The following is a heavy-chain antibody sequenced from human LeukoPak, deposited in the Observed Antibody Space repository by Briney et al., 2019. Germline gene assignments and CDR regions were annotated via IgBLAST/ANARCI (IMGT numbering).Heavy chain of an antibody. J-gene: IGHJ4*02. D-gene: IGHD3-22*01. CDR1: GDSMNSSNW. CDR2: IYQGGRT. Sequence: PSGTLSLTCAVSGDSMNSSNWWSWVRQSPGKGLEWIGEIYQGGRTNYKSSPKSRVSISVDKSRNQLSLKLTSVTAADTAVYYCARGDASGYPDYWGQGTLVTVSS. CDR3: ARGDASGYPDY. V-gene: IGHV4-4*02.